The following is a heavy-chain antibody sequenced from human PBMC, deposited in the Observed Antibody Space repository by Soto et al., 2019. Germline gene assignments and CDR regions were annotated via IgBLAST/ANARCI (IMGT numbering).Heavy chain of an antibody. CDR3: ARRENYFDY. V-gene: IGHV4-59*01. J-gene: IGHJ4*02. Sequence: SETLSLTCTVSGGSISSYYWSWIRQPPGKGLEWIGYIYYSGSTNYNPPLKSRVTISVDTSKNQSSLKLSSVTAADTAVYYCARRENYFDYWGQGTLVTVSS. CDR1: GGSISSYY. CDR2: IYYSGST.